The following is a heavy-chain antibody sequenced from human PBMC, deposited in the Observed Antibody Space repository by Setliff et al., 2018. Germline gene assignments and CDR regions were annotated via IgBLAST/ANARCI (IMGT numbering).Heavy chain of an antibody. V-gene: IGHV1-24*01. J-gene: IGHJ6*02. Sequence: ASVKVSCKASGYTLTELSMHWVRQAPGKGLEWMGGFDPEDGETIYAQKFQGRVTMTEDTSTDTAYMELSSLRSEDTAVYYCATGSSRGYSGYPRPYGMDVWGQGTTVTVSS. CDR3: ATGSSRGYSGYPRPYGMDV. D-gene: IGHD5-12*01. CDR1: GYTLTELS. CDR2: FDPEDGET.